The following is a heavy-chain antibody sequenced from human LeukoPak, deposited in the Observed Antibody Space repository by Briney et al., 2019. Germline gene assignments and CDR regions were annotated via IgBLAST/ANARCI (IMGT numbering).Heavy chain of an antibody. CDR1: GFTLRYYQ. V-gene: IGHV3-21*01. J-gene: IGHJ4*02. D-gene: IGHD1-14*01. Sequence: GGSLRLSCATSGFTLRYYQMNWVRQAPGKGLEWVSSISSSSSYIYYADSVKGRFTISRDNAKNSLYLQMNSLRAEDTAVYYCARGELTVWGQGTLVTVSS. CDR3: ARGELTV. CDR2: ISSSSSYI.